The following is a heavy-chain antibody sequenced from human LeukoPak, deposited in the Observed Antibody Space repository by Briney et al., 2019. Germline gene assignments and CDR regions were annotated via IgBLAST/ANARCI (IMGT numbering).Heavy chain of an antibody. V-gene: IGHV3-30*18. CDR1: GFTFSSYG. CDR2: ISYDGSNK. Sequence: GGSLRLSCAASGFTFSSYGMHWVRQAPGKGLEWVAVISYDGSNKYYADSVKGRFTISRDNSKNTLYLQMNSLRAEDTAVYYCAKDYAYSGYDGEGAFDIWGQGTMVTASS. CDR3: AKDYAYSGYDGEGAFDI. J-gene: IGHJ3*02. D-gene: IGHD5-12*01.